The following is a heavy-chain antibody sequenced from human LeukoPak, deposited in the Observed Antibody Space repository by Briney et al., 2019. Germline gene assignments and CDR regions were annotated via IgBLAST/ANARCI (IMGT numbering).Heavy chain of an antibody. Sequence: PPRSLSLSCAASGFTFSGSSMNWVSQAPGQGLEWVSSISSGSSYIYYSDSGKGRFTISRDNAKNSLYLQMNSLRAEDTAVYYCARTRDGFSYYYGMDVWGQGTTVTVSS. J-gene: IGHJ6*02. CDR3: ARTRDGFSYYYGMDV. CDR1: GFTFSGSS. V-gene: IGHV3-21*01. D-gene: IGHD5-24*01. CDR2: ISSGSSYI.